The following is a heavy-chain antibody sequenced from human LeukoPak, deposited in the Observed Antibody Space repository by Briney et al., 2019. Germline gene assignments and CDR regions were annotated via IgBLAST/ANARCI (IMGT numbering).Heavy chain of an antibody. CDR1: GGSFSGYY. CDR3: ARHRDPGYSSNWYGVFDY. CDR2: INHSGST. V-gene: IGHV4-34*01. J-gene: IGHJ4*02. Sequence: PSETLSLTCAVYGGSFSGYYWSWIRQPPGKGLEWIGEINHSGSTNYNPSLKSRVTISVDTSKNQFSLKLSSVTAADTAVYYCARHRDPGYSSNWYGVFDYWGQGTLVTVSS. D-gene: IGHD6-13*01.